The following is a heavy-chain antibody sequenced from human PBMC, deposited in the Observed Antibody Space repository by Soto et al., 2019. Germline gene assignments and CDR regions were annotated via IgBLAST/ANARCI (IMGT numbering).Heavy chain of an antibody. CDR1: GFSFSTYS. CDR3: ARDTGYAFDI. V-gene: IGHV3-48*02. J-gene: IGHJ3*02. Sequence: SCAASGFSFSTYSMNWVRQAPGKGLEWLSYIITTGGNMFYADSVRGRFTISRDNGKNSVYLQMNSLRDEDTAVYYCARDTGYAFDIWGQGTRVTVSS. CDR2: IITTGGNM. D-gene: IGHD2-8*02.